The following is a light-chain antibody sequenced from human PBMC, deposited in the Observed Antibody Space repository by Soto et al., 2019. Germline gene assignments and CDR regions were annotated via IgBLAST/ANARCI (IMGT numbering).Light chain of an antibody. CDR3: MQGTQSPWT. V-gene: IGKV2-24*01. J-gene: IGKJ1*01. CDR1: QSLVNSDGNTY. Sequence: DIVMTQTPLSSPVTFGHPACISCRPTQSLVNSDGNTYLRWLHQRPGQPLRVLISRVSNRFSGVPDRFSGSGAGTDFTLKISRVEAEDVGVYYCMQGTQSPWTFGQGTKVDI. CDR2: RVS.